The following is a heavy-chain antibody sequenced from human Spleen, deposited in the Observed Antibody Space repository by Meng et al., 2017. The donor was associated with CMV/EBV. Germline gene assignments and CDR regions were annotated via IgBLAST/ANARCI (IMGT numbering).Heavy chain of an antibody. D-gene: IGHD1-14*01. V-gene: IGHV4-30-4*01. CDR3: ARAEYYNWFDP. CDR2: IYYSGNT. Sequence: QVPVAESGPGLVKPSQTLSRTCTVSGGSMSSGDYFWNWIRQPPGKGLEWIGYIYYSGNTYYNPSLKSRVTISIDTSKNQFSLKMSSVTAADTAVYYCARAEYYNWFDPWGQGTLVTVSS. CDR1: GGSMSSGDYF. J-gene: IGHJ5*02.